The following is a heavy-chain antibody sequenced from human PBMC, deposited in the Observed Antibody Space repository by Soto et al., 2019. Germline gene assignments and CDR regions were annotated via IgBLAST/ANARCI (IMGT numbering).Heavy chain of an antibody. CDR3: ARGEQYSGRIFDY. J-gene: IGHJ4*01. CDR2: TYYRSKWYY. D-gene: IGHD1-26*01. V-gene: IGHV6-1*01. Sequence: SQTLSLTCAITGDSVSSNSAGWSWVRQSPSRGLEWLGRTYYRSKWYYEYAVSVRGRITINPDTSKNQYSLQLNSVTPEDTAVYFCARGEQYSGRIFDYWGQGTLVTVSS. CDR1: GDSVSSNSAG.